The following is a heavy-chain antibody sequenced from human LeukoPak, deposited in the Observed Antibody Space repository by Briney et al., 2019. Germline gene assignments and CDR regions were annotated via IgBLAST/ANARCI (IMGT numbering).Heavy chain of an antibody. D-gene: IGHD5/OR15-5a*01. CDR1: GFTFSSCE. CDR2: ISSSGDTI. Sequence: GGSLRLSCAASGFTFSSCEMNWVRQAPGKGLEWISYISSSGDTIYYADSVKGRFTISRDNAKHSLYLQLNSLRAEDTAVYYCAREGTVYGDAFDIWGQGTMVTVSS. CDR3: AREGTVYGDAFDI. V-gene: IGHV3-48*03. J-gene: IGHJ3*02.